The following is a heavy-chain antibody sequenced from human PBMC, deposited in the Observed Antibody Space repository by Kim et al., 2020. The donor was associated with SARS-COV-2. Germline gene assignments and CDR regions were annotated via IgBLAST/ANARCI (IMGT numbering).Heavy chain of an antibody. V-gene: IGHV3-23*01. CDR2: IRDSGGST. Sequence: GGSLRLSCAASGFTFNNYAMSWVRQAPGKGLESVSGIRDSGGSTKYADSVKGRFSISRDNSKNTLYLQMDSLRAEDTAVYYCAKVTSGSSGWFEYFQHWGQGTLVTVSS. J-gene: IGHJ1*01. CDR3: AKVTSGSSGWFEYFQH. D-gene: IGHD6-19*01. CDR1: GFTFNNYA.